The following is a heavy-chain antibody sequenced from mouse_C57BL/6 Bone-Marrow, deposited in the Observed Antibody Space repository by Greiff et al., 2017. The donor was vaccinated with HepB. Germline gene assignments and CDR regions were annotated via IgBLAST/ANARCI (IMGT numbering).Heavy chain of an antibody. CDR1: GFTFSDYY. V-gene: IGHV5-16*01. CDR3: ARDLSYFDY. CDR2: INYDGSST. Sequence: EVKVVESEGGLVQPGRSMKLSCTASGFTFSDYYMAWVRQVPEKGLEWVANINYDGSSTYYLDSLKSRFIISRDNAKNTLYLQMSSLKSEDTATYYCARDLSYFDYWGQGTTLTVSS. J-gene: IGHJ2*01.